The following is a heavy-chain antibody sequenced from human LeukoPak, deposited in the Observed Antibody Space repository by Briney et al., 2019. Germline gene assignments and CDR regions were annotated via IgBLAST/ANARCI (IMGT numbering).Heavy chain of an antibody. D-gene: IGHD6-19*01. CDR1: GFTFSTYT. V-gene: IGHV3-23*01. J-gene: IGHJ4*02. CDR3: VRGFLVVTGQGALDY. CDR2: ILVNGGT. Sequence: PGGSLRLSCIASGFTFSTYTMSWVRQAPGEGLKWVSGILVNGGTYYPDSVKGRFTISRDNSKNTLYLQMNSLRGDDTAIYYRVRGFLVVTGQGALDYWGQGTLVTVSS.